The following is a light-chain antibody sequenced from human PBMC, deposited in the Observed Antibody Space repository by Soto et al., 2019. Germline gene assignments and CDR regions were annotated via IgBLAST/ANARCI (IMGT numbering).Light chain of an antibody. Sequence: DIQMTQSPSALSASLGDRVTITCRASQGIGVYLAWFQQKPGKVPKLLIYAASALQSRVPSRFSGSGSGTDFTLTISRLQAEDIATYYCQKYNSAPLTFGGGTRVEIK. CDR1: QGIGVY. V-gene: IGKV1-27*01. CDR2: AAS. CDR3: QKYNSAPLT. J-gene: IGKJ4*01.